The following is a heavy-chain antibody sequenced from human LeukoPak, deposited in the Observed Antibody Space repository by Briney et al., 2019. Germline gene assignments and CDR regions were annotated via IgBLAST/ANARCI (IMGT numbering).Heavy chain of an antibody. J-gene: IGHJ4*02. D-gene: IGHD3-22*01. CDR3: AKSSNYYDSSGFFDY. CDR1: GFTFSSYA. CDR2: ISGSGGST. V-gene: IGHV3-23*01. Sequence: GGSLRLSCAASGFTFSSYAMSWVRQAPGKGLEWVSAISGSGGSTYYADSVKGRFTISRDNAKNSLYLQMNSLRAEDTALYYCAKSSNYYDSSGFFDYWGQGTLVTVSS.